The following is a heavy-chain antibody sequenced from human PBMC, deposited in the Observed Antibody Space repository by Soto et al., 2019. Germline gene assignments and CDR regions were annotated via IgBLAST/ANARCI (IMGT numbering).Heavy chain of an antibody. V-gene: IGHV1-69*17. CDR2: IIPIIGVT. Sequence: QVQLVQSGAEVKRPGSSVKVSCESSGDTFNSYVISWVRQAPGQGLEWMGGIIPIIGVTHYAQKFQGRVTISAPSSTGTAYMELTNLGFEDTALYYCARESLGAKGADHWGQGTLVTVSS. D-gene: IGHD3-16*01. CDR1: GDTFNSYV. CDR3: ARESLGAKGADH. J-gene: IGHJ4*02.